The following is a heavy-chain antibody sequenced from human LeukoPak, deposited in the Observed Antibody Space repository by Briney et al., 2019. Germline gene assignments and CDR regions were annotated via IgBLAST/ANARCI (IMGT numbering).Heavy chain of an antibody. CDR1: GYTFTSYG. CDR2: IIPIFGTA. D-gene: IGHD3-3*01. CDR3: ARDAPDFWSGFDAFDI. J-gene: IGHJ3*02. Sequence: GASVKVSCKASGYTFTSYGISWVRQAPGQGLEWMGRIIPIFGTANYAQKFQGRVTITTDESTSTACMELSSLRSEDTAVYYCARDAPDFWSGFDAFDIWGQGTMVTVSS. V-gene: IGHV1-69*05.